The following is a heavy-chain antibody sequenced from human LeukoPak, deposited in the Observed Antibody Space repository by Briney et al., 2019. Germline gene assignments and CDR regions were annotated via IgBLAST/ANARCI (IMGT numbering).Heavy chain of an antibody. D-gene: IGHD1-1*01. V-gene: IGHV4-4*07. CDR1: GGSISSYY. J-gene: IGHJ4*02. Sequence: SETLSLTCTVSGGSISSYYWSWIRQPAGKGLEWIGRIYTSGSTNYNPSLKSRVTMSVDTSKNQFSLKLSSVTAADTAVYYCARVRSRRITTGTTSFFDYWGQGTLVTVSS. CDR2: IYTSGST. CDR3: ARVRSRRITTGTTSFFDY.